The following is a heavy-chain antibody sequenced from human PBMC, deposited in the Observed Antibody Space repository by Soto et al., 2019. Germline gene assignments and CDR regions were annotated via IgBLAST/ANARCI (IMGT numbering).Heavy chain of an antibody. V-gene: IGHV4-39*02. CDR1: GGSISSSRSY. Sequence: PSETLSLTCTVSGGSISSSRSYWGWIRQPPGQGLEWVGSIYYLGNTYYNSSLRSRVIISVDTSKNQFSLKLSSVTAADTAVYYCAREMTGTYYDFWSGERTPWYFDLWGRGTLVTVSS. CDR2: IYYLGNT. J-gene: IGHJ2*01. D-gene: IGHD3-3*01. CDR3: AREMTGTYYDFWSGERTPWYFDL.